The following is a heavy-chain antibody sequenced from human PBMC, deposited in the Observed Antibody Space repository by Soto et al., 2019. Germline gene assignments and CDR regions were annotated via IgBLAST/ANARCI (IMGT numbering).Heavy chain of an antibody. Sequence: PGGSLRLSCAASGFTFSRYGMHWVRQAPGKGLEWVAVISYDGSNKYYADSVRGRFTISRDNSKNTLYLQMNSLRAEDTAVYYCAKERIGSSWYETFWELPYYYGMDVWGQGTTVTVSS. CDR3: AKERIGSSWYETFWELPYYYGMDV. J-gene: IGHJ6*02. CDR2: ISYDGSNK. CDR1: GFTFSRYG. D-gene: IGHD6-13*01. V-gene: IGHV3-30*18.